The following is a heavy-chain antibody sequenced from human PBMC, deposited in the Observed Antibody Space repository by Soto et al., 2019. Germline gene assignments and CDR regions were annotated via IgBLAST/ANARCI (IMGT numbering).Heavy chain of an antibody. Sequence: QLQLQESGPGLVKPSATLSLTCTVSGGSISSSRYYWGWIRQPPGKGLEWIGSIYYSGGTYYNPSLTSRVTIAVATSKNQCSLKLSSVTAAGTAVYYCAGIPAAIGVGWFDPWGQGTLVTVSS. CDR3: AGIPAAIGVGWFDP. V-gene: IGHV4-39*01. D-gene: IGHD2-2*02. CDR1: GGSISSSRYY. CDR2: IYYSGGT. J-gene: IGHJ5*02.